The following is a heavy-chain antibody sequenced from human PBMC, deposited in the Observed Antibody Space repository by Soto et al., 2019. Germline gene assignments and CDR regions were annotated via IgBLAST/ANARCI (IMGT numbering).Heavy chain of an antibody. V-gene: IGHV4-30-4*01. Sequence: QVQLQESGPGLVKPSQTLSLTCTVSGGPISSGEYYWSWIRQPPGKGLEWIGYIYNSGSTYYNPSLKSRVTISLDTSKNQFSLKLSSVTAADTAVYYCARGIDVWYFDYWGQGTLVTVSS. CDR1: GGPISSGEYY. CDR2: IYNSGST. CDR3: ARGIDVWYFDY. J-gene: IGHJ4*02. D-gene: IGHD2-21*01.